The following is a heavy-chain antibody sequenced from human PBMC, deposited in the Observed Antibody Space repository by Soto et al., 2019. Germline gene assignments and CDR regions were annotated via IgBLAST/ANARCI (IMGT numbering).Heavy chain of an antibody. V-gene: IGHV3-30*18. CDR1: GFTFTSYG. D-gene: IGHD3-10*01. CDR2: VSYDGGNK. CDR3: AKDRRVRGFNGMDV. J-gene: IGHJ6*02. Sequence: QVQLVESGGGVVQPGRSLRLSCAASGFTFTSYGMHWVRRAPGKGLEWVAVVSYDGGNKDYADSVKGRFTISRDNSKNTLYLQMNSLRAEDTAVYYCAKDRRVRGFNGMDVWGQGTTVTVSS.